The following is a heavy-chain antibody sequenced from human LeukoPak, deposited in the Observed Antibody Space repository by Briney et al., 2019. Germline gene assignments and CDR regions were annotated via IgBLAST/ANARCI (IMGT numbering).Heavy chain of an antibody. D-gene: IGHD3-3*01. CDR3: ARGDDFWSGYRPGGLLDWFDP. CDR2: ICHSGST. J-gene: IGHJ5*02. Sequence: SETLSLTCTVSGYSISSGYYWGWIRQPPGKGLEWIGSICHSGSTYYNPSLKSRVTISVDTSKNQFSLKLSSVTAADTAVYYCARGDDFWSGYRPGGLLDWFDPWGQGTLVTVSS. CDR1: GYSISSGYY. V-gene: IGHV4-38-2*02.